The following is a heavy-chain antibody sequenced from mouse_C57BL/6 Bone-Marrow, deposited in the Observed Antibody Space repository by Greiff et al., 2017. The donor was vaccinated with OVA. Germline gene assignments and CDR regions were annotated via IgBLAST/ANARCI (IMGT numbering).Heavy chain of an antibody. CDR3: ARNDGYWFAY. D-gene: IGHD2-3*01. Sequence: EVQLQQSGPGLVKPSQSLSLTCSVTGYSITSGYYWYWIRQFPGNILEWMGYLRYDGSNNYNPSLKNRISITRDTSKNQFFLKLNSVTTEDTATYYCARNDGYWFAYWGQGTLVTVSA. V-gene: IGHV3-6*01. CDR1: GYSITSGYY. CDR2: LRYDGSN. J-gene: IGHJ3*01.